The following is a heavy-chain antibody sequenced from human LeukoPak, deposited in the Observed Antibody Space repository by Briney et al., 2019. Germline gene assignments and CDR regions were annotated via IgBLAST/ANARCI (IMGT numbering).Heavy chain of an antibody. V-gene: IGHV4-61*02. J-gene: IGHJ6*02. CDR1: GGSISSGSYY. D-gene: IGHD2-2*01. CDR2: IYTSGST. CDR3: ARVPDCSSTSCYFPKYYYYYGMDV. Sequence: SETLSLTCTVSGGSISSGSYYWSRIRQPAGKGLEWIGRIYTSGSTNYNPSLKSRVTISVDTSKNQFSLKLSSVTAADTAVYYCARVPDCSSTSCYFPKYYYYYGMDVWGQGTTVTVSS.